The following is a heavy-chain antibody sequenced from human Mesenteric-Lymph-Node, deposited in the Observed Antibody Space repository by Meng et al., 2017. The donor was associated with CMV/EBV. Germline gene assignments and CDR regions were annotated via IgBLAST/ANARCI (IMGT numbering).Heavy chain of an antibody. V-gene: IGHV3-21*01. CDR3: ARGCGDDCHLFFNYYGMDV. J-gene: IGHJ6*02. CDR2: ISSTSSYI. Sequence: GESLKISCAASGFSFSRFGMNWVRQAPGKGLEWVSSISSTSSYIYYTDSVKGRFTVSRDNAKSSVYLQMNSLSVEGTAVYYCARGCGDDCHLFFNYYGMDVWGQGTTVTVSS. CDR1: GFSFSRFG. D-gene: IGHD2-21*01.